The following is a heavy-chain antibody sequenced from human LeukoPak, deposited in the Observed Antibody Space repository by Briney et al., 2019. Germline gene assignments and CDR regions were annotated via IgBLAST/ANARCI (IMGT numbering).Heavy chain of an antibody. CDR1: GYAFTSYY. Sequence: ASVKVSCKASGYAFTSYYMHWVRQAPGQGLEWMGIINLSGGSTSYAQKFQGRVTMTRDTSTSTVYMELSSLRSEDTAVYYCARLDCSGGSCYSGTDYWGQGTLVTVSS. CDR3: ARLDCSGGSCYSGTDY. J-gene: IGHJ4*02. CDR2: INLSGGST. V-gene: IGHV1-46*01. D-gene: IGHD2-15*01.